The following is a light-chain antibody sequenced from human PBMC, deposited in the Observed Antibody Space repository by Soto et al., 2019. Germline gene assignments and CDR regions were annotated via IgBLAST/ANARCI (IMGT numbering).Light chain of an antibody. CDR1: LPIRNY. Sequence: IQMTQSPSSLSASVGDRVTITCRASLPIRNYLAWYQQKPGKAPKLMIYAASILQTGVPSRFSGSGSGSAFSLTITSLQPEDVATYYCLQDYSSPITLCQGTRLEI. CDR2: AAS. V-gene: IGKV1-6*01. J-gene: IGKJ5*01. CDR3: LQDYSSPIT.